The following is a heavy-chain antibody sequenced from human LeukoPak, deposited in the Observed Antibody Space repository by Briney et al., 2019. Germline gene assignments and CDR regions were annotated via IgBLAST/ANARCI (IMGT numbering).Heavy chain of an antibody. CDR3: ARGGSSGPYYFDY. J-gene: IGHJ4*02. CDR1: GFTFSSYG. D-gene: IGHD3-22*01. CDR2: ISSGSTYI. Sequence: GGSLRLSCAASGFTFSSYGLSWVRQAPGKGLEWVSSISSGSTYISYADSLKGRFTISRDNAKNSLYLQMNSLRAEDTAVYFCARGGSSGPYYFDYWGQGTLVTVSS. V-gene: IGHV3-21*01.